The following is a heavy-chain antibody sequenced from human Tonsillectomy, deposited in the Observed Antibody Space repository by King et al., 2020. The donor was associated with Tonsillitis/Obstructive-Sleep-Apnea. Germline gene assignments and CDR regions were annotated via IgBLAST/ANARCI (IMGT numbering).Heavy chain of an antibody. Sequence: QLVQSGAEVKKPGSSVKVSCKASGGTFSSYAISWVRQAPGQGLEWMGGIIPIFGTANYAQKFQGRVTITADESTSTAYMELSSLRSEDTAVYYCARGVVVVVPEGNYYYYYMDVWGKGTTVTVSS. J-gene: IGHJ6*03. V-gene: IGHV1-69*01. CDR1: GGTFSSYA. CDR2: IIPIFGTA. CDR3: ARGVVVVVPEGNYYYYYMDV. D-gene: IGHD2-2*01.